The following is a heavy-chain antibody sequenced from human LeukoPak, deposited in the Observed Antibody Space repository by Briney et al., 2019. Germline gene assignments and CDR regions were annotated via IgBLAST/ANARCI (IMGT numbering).Heavy chain of an antibody. Sequence: GGSLRLSCAASGFTFSSYGMHWVRPALGKGLEWVAVISYDGSNKYYADSVKGRFTISRDNSKNTLYLQMNSLRAEDTAVYYCARDSPIVGANYFDYWGQGTLVTVSS. CDR2: ISYDGSNK. J-gene: IGHJ4*02. D-gene: IGHD1-26*01. V-gene: IGHV3-30*19. CDR3: ARDSPIVGANYFDY. CDR1: GFTFSSYG.